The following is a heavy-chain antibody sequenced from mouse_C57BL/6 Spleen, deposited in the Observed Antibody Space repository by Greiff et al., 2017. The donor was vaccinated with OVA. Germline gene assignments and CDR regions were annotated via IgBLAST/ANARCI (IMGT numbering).Heavy chain of an antibody. Sequence: EVKVVESEGGLVQPGSSMKLSCTASGFTFSDYYMAWVRQVPEKGLEWVANINHDGSSTYYLDSLKSRFIISRDNAKNILYLQMSSLKSEDTATYYCARAFTTVVPYFDVWGTGTTVTVSS. V-gene: IGHV5-16*01. CDR1: GFTFSDYY. CDR2: INHDGSST. CDR3: ARAFTTVVPYFDV. D-gene: IGHD1-1*01. J-gene: IGHJ1*03.